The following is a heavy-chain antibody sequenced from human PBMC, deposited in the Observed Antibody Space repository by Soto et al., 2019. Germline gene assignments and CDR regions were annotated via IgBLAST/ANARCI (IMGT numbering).Heavy chain of an antibody. J-gene: IGHJ3*02. D-gene: IGHD6-19*01. CDR3: ARKSCAGSGCARPLGPLNI. CDR1: GGIFSTFA. CDR2: IIPISGTP. Sequence: GASVKVSCKASGGIFSTFAFNWVRQAPGQGLEWKGGIIPISGTPSYAQKFQGRVTATADESTSTVYLELSSLTSEDTAVYYCARKSCAGSGCARPLGPLNIWGHGTTVTVSS. V-gene: IGHV1-69*13.